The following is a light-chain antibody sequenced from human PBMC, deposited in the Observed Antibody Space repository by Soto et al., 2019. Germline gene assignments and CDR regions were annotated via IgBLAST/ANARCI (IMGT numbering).Light chain of an antibody. CDR1: QSVSSSY. J-gene: IGKJ4*01. CDR3: QHYRTS. V-gene: IGKV3-20*01. Sequence: EIVLTQSPGTLSLSPGERATISCRASQSVSSSYLAWYQQKPGQAPRQLIYGASSRSTGIPDRFSGSGSGTDFTLPITRLEPEDFSVYYCQHYRTSFGGGTRVEIK. CDR2: GAS.